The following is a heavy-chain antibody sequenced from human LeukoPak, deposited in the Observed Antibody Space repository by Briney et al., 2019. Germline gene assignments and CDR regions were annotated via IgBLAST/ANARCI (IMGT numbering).Heavy chain of an antibody. V-gene: IGHV4-59*01. D-gene: IGHD2-2*01. CDR3: ARDLGSWTASISLH. J-gene: IGHJ4*02. CDR2: IYYSGST. Sequence: PSETLSLTCTVSGGSISSYYWSWIRQPPGKGLEWIGYIYYSGSTNYNPSLKSRVTISVDTSKNQFSLKLSSVTAADTAVYYCARDLGSWTASISLHWGQGTLVTVSS. CDR1: GGSISSYY.